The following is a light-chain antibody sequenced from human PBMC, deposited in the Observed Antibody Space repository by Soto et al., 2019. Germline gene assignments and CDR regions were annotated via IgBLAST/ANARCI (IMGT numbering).Light chain of an antibody. CDR2: AAS. CDR3: QQSFSFPVT. V-gene: IGKV1-39*01. J-gene: IGKJ2*01. Sequence: DIQMTQSPSSLSASVGDRVTITCRANQTITRYLNWYQQKPGTAPKLLIYAASSLQEGVPSRFRGRGSGTDFTLTISNLQPEDFAAYSCQQSFSFPVTCGQGTKLEIK. CDR1: QTITRY.